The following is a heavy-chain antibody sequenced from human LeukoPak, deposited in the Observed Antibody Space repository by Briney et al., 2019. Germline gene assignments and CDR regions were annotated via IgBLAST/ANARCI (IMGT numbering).Heavy chain of an antibody. J-gene: IGHJ5*02. Sequence: PGESLRLSCAASGFTVSSNYMSWVRQAPGKGLEWVSVIYSGGSTYYADSVKGRFTISRDNSKNTLYLQMNSLRAEDTAVYYCARVVVRGVFWFDPWGQGTLVTVSS. D-gene: IGHD3-10*01. V-gene: IGHV3-66*02. CDR1: GFTVSSNY. CDR3: ARVVVRGVFWFDP. CDR2: IYSGGST.